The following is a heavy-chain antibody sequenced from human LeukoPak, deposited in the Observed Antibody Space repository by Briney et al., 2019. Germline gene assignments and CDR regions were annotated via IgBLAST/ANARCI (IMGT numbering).Heavy chain of an antibody. D-gene: IGHD3-16*02. CDR3: ARHLGDYVWGSYRYPPYFDY. J-gene: IGHJ4*02. CDR1: GYSFTSYW. V-gene: IGHV5-51*01. CDR2: IYPGDSDT. Sequence: GESLKISCKGSGYSFTSYWIGWVRQMPGKGLEWMGIIYPGDSDTRYSPSFQGQVTISADKSISTAYLQWSSLKASDTAMYYCARHLGDYVWGSYRYPPYFDYWGQGTLVTVSS.